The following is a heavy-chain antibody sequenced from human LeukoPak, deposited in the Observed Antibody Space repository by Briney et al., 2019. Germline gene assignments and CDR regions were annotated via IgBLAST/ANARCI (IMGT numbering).Heavy chain of an antibody. CDR3: ARDSRRDGYNLFDY. J-gene: IGHJ4*02. D-gene: IGHD5-24*01. Sequence: ASVKVSCKASGYTFTGYYIHWVRQAPGQGLEWMGWINPNSGGTNYAQKFQGRVTMARDTSISTAYMELSRLRSDDTAVYYCARDSRRDGYNLFDYWGQGTLVTVSS. CDR2: INPNSGGT. V-gene: IGHV1-2*02. CDR1: GYTFTGYY.